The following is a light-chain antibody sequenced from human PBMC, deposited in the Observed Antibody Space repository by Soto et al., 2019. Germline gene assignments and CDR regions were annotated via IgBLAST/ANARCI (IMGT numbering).Light chain of an antibody. CDR1: QSVSSN. V-gene: IGKV3-15*01. J-gene: IGKJ1*01. CDR2: GAS. CDR3: QQYNNWPRNT. Sequence: EIVMTQSPATLSVSPGERATLSCRASQSVSSNLAWYQQKPGQAPRLLIYGASTRATGIPARFSGSGSGTEFTLTISSLQSEDSAVYYCQQYNNWPRNTFCQGTKVEIK.